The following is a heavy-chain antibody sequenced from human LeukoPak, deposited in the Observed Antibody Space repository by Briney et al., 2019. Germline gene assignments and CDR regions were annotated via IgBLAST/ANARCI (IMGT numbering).Heavy chain of an antibody. V-gene: IGHV4-61*02. Sequence: SETLSLTCTVSGGSISSGSYYWSWIRQPAGKGLEWIGRIYTSGSTNYNPSLKSRVTISVDTSKNQFSLKLSSVTAADTAVYYCAREKGGSGYYYYYMDVWGKGTTVTVSS. CDR2: IYTSGST. CDR1: GGSISSGSYY. J-gene: IGHJ6*03. D-gene: IGHD3-10*01. CDR3: AREKGGSGYYYYYMDV.